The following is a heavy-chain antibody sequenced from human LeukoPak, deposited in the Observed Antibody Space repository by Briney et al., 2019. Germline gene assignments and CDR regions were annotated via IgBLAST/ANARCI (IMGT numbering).Heavy chain of an antibody. V-gene: IGHV1-8*03. CDR1: GYTFTSYD. CDR2: MNPNSGNT. Sequence: ASVKVSCKASGYTFTSYDINWVRQATGQGLEWMGWMNPNSGNTGYAQKFQGRVTITRSTSISTAYMELSGLRSEDTAVYYCARLPRAPGYYYYYYMDVWGKGTTVTVSS. J-gene: IGHJ6*03. CDR3: ARLPRAPGYYYYYYMDV.